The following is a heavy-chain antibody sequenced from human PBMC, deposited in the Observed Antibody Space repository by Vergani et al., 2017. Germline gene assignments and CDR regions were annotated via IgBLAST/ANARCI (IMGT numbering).Heavy chain of an antibody. V-gene: IGHV4-39*07. Sequence: QLQLQESGPGLVKPSETLSLTCTVSGGSISSSSYYWGWIRQPPGKGLEWIGSIYYSGSTYYNPSLKSRVTISVDTSKNQFSLKLSSVTAADTAVYYCARDITYDSSGQALDDYWGQGTLVTVSS. CDR3: ARDITYDSSGQALDDY. D-gene: IGHD3-22*01. CDR2: IYYSGST. CDR1: GGSISSSSYY. J-gene: IGHJ4*02.